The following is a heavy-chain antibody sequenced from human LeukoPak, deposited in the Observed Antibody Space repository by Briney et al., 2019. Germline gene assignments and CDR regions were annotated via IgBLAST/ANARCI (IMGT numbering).Heavy chain of an antibody. CDR2: ISTSSTYI. J-gene: IGHJ2*01. V-gene: IGHV3-21*01. Sequence: TGGSLRLSCAASGFTFSSYEMNWVRQAPGKGLEWVSSISTSSTYIYYADSVKGRFTISRDNAKNSLSLQMNSLRAEDTAVYYCAREGRDGYNFYWYFDLWGRGTLVTVSS. D-gene: IGHD5-24*01. CDR1: GFTFSSYE. CDR3: AREGRDGYNFYWYFDL.